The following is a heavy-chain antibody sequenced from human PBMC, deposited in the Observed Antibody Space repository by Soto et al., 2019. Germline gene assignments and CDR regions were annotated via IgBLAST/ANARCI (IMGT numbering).Heavy chain of an antibody. V-gene: IGHV3-30*18. CDR3: AKDRAGGTFYTPLAF. Sequence: QVQLVESGGGVVQPGGSLRLSCQASGFNFDNYGMHWVRQAPGKGLEWVAVITYDGSFQYYADSVKGRFTISRDNSKNTLSLHLNTLKPEDTAVYHCAKDRAGGTFYTPLAFWGQGTLVIVSS. CDR1: GFNFDNYG. CDR2: ITYDGSFQ. J-gene: IGHJ4*02. D-gene: IGHD1-7*01.